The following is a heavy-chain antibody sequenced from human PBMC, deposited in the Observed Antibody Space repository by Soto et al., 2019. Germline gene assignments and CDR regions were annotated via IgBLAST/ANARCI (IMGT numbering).Heavy chain of an antibody. D-gene: IGHD6-19*01. V-gene: IGHV4-59*01. CDR2: VYYSGFT. J-gene: IGHJ4*02. CDR1: GDSISTYY. CDR3: ARGRSAVSPIDF. Sequence: SETLSLTCTVSGDSISTYYWNWIRQSPGKGLEWIGCVYYSGFTNYNPSLRSRVTISIDTSKNQFSLKLTSVTAADTAVYYCARGRSAVSPIDFWAQGTLVTVSS.